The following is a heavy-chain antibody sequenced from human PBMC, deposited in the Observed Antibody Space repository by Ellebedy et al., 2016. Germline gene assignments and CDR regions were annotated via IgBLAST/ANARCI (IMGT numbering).Heavy chain of an antibody. CDR1: GFTFSSYG. D-gene: IGHD3-22*01. V-gene: IGHV3-30*03. Sequence: GESLKISXAASGFTFSSYGMHWVRQAPGKGLEWVAVISYDGSNKYYADSVKGRFTISRDNSKNTLYLQMNSLRAEDTAVYYCAGSLKEDSNYYDSSGYSNYWGQGTLVTVSS. J-gene: IGHJ4*02. CDR3: AGSLKEDSNYYDSSGYSNY. CDR2: ISYDGSNK.